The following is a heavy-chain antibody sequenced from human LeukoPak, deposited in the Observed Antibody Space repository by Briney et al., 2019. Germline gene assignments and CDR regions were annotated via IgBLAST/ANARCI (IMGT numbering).Heavy chain of an antibody. CDR3: AKDCSGGSCS. Sequence: GGSLRLSCAASGFTFDDYAMHWVRHAPGKGLEWVSGISWNSGSIGYADSVKGRFTISRDNAKNSLYLQMNSLRAEDTALYYCAKDCSGGSCSWGQGTLVTVSS. J-gene: IGHJ4*02. D-gene: IGHD2-15*01. CDR1: GFTFDDYA. CDR2: ISWNSGSI. V-gene: IGHV3-9*01.